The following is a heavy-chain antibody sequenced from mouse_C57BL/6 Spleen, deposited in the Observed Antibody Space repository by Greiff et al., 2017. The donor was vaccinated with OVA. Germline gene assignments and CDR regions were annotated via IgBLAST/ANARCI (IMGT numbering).Heavy chain of an antibody. CDR2: IYPSDSET. CDR3: ARKAITTVVADY. CDR1: GYTFTSYW. J-gene: IGHJ2*01. Sequence: VQLQQPGAELVRPGSSVKLSCKASGYTFTSYWMDWVKQRPGQGLEWIGNIYPSDSETHYNQKFKDKATLTVDKSSSTAYMQLSSLTSEDSAVYYCARKAITTVVADYWGQGTTLTVSS. V-gene: IGHV1-61*01. D-gene: IGHD1-1*01.